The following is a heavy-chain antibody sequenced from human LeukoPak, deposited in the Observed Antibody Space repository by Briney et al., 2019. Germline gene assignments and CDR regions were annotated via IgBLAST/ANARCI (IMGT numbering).Heavy chain of an antibody. CDR2: INPNSGGT. CDR1: GYTFTGYY. J-gene: IGHJ6*03. V-gene: IGHV1-2*02. D-gene: IGHD3-9*01. Sequence: ASVKVSCKASGYTFTGYYMHWVRQAPGQGLEWMGWINPNSGGTNYAQKFQGRVTMTRNTSISTAYMELSSLRSEDTAVYYCARAGKVLRYFDWLGRYYYYMDVWGKGTTVTISS. CDR3: ARAGKVLRYFDWLGRYYYYMDV.